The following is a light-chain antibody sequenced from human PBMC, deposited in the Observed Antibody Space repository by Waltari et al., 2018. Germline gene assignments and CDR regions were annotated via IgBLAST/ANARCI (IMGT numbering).Light chain of an antibody. CDR1: QSVSSSY. Sequence: IVLTQSPGTLSLSPGERATLSCRASQSVSSSYLAWYQQKPGQAPRLLSYGASSRATGIPDSFSGSGSGTDFTLTISRLEPEDFAVYYCQQYGSSLLTFGGG. CDR3: QQYGSSLLT. CDR2: GAS. J-gene: IGKJ4*01. V-gene: IGKV3-20*01.